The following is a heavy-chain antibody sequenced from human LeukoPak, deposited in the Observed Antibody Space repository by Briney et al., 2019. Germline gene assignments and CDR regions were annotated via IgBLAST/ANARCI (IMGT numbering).Heavy chain of an antibody. CDR1: GFTFSSYS. J-gene: IGHJ4*02. CDR3: ASGKGPGY. D-gene: IGHD1-14*01. Sequence: GGSLRLSCAASGFTFSSYSMNWVRQAPGKGLEYISIIGPTGDIMYNEDSVEGRFTVSRDNAKNSLYLQMNSLRAEDTAVYYCASGKGPGYWGQGTLVTVSS. V-gene: IGHV3-48*04. CDR2: IGPTGDIM.